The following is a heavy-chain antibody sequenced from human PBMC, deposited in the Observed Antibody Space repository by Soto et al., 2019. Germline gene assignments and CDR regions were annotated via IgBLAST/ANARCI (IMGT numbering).Heavy chain of an antibody. V-gene: IGHV3-33*01. CDR2: LWYDGSRE. D-gene: IGHD2-2*01. CDR1: GFSVNTHV. CDR3: ARVPRFDAWYFDY. Sequence: QGQLVESGGGVVQPGRSLRLSCAASGFSVNTHVIHWIRQAPGKGLECVAVLWYDGSREYYADSVKGRFTISRDNSKNMMYLQMDNLRVEDTAVYYCARVPRFDAWYFDYWGQGTLATVSS. J-gene: IGHJ4*02.